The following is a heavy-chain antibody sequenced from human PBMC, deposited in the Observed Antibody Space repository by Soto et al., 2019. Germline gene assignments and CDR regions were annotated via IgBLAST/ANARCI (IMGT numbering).Heavy chain of an antibody. CDR2: INHSGST. J-gene: IGHJ4*02. V-gene: IGHV4-34*01. CDR3: ARALRWFQRSYFDY. CDR1: GGSFSGYY. Sequence: SETLSLTCAVYGGSFSGYYLSWMRQPPGKGLEWIGEINHSGSTNYNPSLKSRVTISVDTSKNQFSLKLSSVTAADTAVYYCARALRWFQRSYFDYWGQGTLVTVSS. D-gene: IGHD4-17*01.